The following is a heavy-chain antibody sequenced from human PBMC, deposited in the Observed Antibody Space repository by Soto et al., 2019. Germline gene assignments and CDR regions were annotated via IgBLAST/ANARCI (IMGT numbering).Heavy chain of an antibody. Sequence: QLQLQESGPGLVKASETLSLTCNVSGVSISDTSYYWGWIRQPPGKGLEWIGTIYFNGKTFYNPSLKSRLTISVDTSKNQISLRLTSVTAADTAVYYCARQGSYWGQGTLVAVSS. CDR2: IYFNGKT. J-gene: IGHJ4*02. CDR1: GVSISDTSYY. V-gene: IGHV4-39*01. CDR3: ARQGSY.